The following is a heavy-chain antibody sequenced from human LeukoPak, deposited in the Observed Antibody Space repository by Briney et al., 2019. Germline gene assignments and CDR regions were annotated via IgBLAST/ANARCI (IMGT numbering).Heavy chain of an antibody. CDR3: AKDTDYNSFDY. CDR2: ISYDGSNK. CDR1: GFTFSSYG. J-gene: IGHJ4*02. Sequence: PGGSLRLSCAASGFTFSSYGMHWVRQAPGKGLEWVAVISYDGSNKYYADSVKGRFTISRDNSKNTLYLQMNSLRAEDTAVYYCAKDTDYNSFDYWGQGTLVTVSS. D-gene: IGHD1-14*01. V-gene: IGHV3-30*18.